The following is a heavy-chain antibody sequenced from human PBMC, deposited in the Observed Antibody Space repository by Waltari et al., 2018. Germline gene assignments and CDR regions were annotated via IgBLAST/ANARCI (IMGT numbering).Heavy chain of an antibody. CDR2: IYYSGST. D-gene: IGHD3-22*01. CDR1: GGSISSSSYY. J-gene: IGHJ1*01. CDR3: ARLQKRNYYDSSGYYYLAEYFQH. Sequence: QLQLQESGPGLVKPSETLSLTCTVSGGSISSSSYYWGWIRQPPGKGLAWIGSIYYSGSTYYNPSLKSRVTISVDTSKNQFSLKLSSVTAADTAVYYCARLQKRNYYDSSGYYYLAEYFQHWGQGTLVTVSS. V-gene: IGHV4-39*01.